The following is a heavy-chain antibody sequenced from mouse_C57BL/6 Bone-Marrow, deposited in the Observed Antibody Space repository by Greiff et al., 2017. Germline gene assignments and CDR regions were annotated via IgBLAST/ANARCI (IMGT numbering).Heavy chain of an antibody. V-gene: IGHV5-4*01. CDR2: ISDGGSYT. J-gene: IGHJ4*01. Sequence: DVKLVESGGGLVKPGGSLKLSCAASGFTFSSYAMSWVRQTPEKRLEWVATISDGGSYTYYPDNVKGRFTISRDNAKNNLYLQMSHLKSEDTAMYYWARDPSMMVTTEAMDYWGQGTSVTVSS. CDR3: ARDPSMMVTTEAMDY. D-gene: IGHD2-3*01. CDR1: GFTFSSYA.